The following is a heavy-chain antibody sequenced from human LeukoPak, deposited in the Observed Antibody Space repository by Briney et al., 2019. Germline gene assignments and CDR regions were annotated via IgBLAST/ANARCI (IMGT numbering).Heavy chain of an antibody. V-gene: IGHV3-33*01. Sequence: GGSLRLSCAASGFTFSSYGMHWVRQAPGKGLEWVAVIWYDGSNKYYADSVKGRFTISRDNSKNTLYLQMNSLRAEDTAVYYCARGIPSITIFGVVTAFDYWGQGTLVTVSS. D-gene: IGHD3-3*01. J-gene: IGHJ4*02. CDR1: GFTFSSYG. CDR3: ARGIPSITIFGVVTAFDY. CDR2: IWYDGSNK.